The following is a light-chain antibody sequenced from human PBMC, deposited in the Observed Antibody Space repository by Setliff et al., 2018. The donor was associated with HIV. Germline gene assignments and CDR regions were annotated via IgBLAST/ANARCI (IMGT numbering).Light chain of an antibody. CDR1: TSNIGAGYD. J-gene: IGLJ3*02. Sequence: QSVLTQPPSVSGAPGQTVAISCTGTTSNIGAGYDVHWYQQFPGEAPRLLIYRNVNRPPGVPDRYSGSKSGTSASLAITGLQAEDEALYYCQSFDNTLGASGVFGGGTKVTVL. V-gene: IGLV1-40*01. CDR2: RNV. CDR3: QSFDNTLGASGV.